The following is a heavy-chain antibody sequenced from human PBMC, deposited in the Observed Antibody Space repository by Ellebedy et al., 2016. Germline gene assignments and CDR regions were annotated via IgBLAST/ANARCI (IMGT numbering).Heavy chain of an antibody. Sequence: GGSLRLSCAASGFTFSSYSMNWVRQAPGKGLEWVSSISSSSSYIYYADSVKGRFTISRDNAKNSLYLQMNSLRAEDTAVYYCARDRQPERQWLVNNAMDVWGKGTTVTVSS. CDR2: ISSSSSYI. CDR1: GFTFSSYS. V-gene: IGHV3-21*01. J-gene: IGHJ6*03. D-gene: IGHD6-19*01. CDR3: ARDRQPERQWLVNNAMDV.